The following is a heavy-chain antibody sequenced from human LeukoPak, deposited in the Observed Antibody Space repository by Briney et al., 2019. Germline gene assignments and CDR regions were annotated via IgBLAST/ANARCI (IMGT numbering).Heavy chain of an antibody. J-gene: IGHJ5*02. CDR2: IFYTGST. D-gene: IGHD6-13*01. CDR3: ARGGSSYRWFDP. V-gene: IGHV4-59*12. Sequence: SETLSLTCTVSGGSISYYYWTWIRQPPGKGLEWIGYIFYTGSTNYSPSLKSRVSMSVDTSKNQFSLRLSSVTAADTAVYYCARGGSSYRWFDPWGQGTLVTVSS. CDR1: GGSISYYY.